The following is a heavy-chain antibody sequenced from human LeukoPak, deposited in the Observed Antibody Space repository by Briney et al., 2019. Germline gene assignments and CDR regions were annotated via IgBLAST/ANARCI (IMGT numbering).Heavy chain of an antibody. D-gene: IGHD5-18*01. J-gene: IGHJ4*02. Sequence: PSETLSLTCAVYGGSFSGYYWSWIRQPPGKGLEWIGEINHSGSTNYNPSLKSRVTISVDTSKNQFSLKLSSVTAADTVVYYCARAEGDAAMPFDYWGQGTLVIVSS. CDR3: ARAEGDAAMPFDY. CDR2: INHSGST. CDR1: GGSFSGYY. V-gene: IGHV4-34*01.